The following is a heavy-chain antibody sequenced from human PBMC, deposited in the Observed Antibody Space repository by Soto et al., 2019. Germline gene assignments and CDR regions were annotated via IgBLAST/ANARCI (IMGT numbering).Heavy chain of an antibody. CDR1: GGSVSSGSYY. V-gene: IGHV4-61*01. J-gene: IGHJ6*02. D-gene: IGHD3-10*01. Sequence: SETLSLTCTVAGGSVSSGSYYWSWIRQPPGKGLEWIGYIYYSGSTNYNPSLKSRVTISVDTSKNQFSLKLSSVTAADTAVYYCARENMVRGHYYYYYGMDVWGQGTTVTVSS. CDR3: ARENMVRGHYYYYYGMDV. CDR2: IYYSGST.